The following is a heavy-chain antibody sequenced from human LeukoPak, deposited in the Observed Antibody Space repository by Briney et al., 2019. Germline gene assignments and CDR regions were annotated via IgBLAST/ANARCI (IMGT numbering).Heavy chain of an antibody. D-gene: IGHD5-12*01. CDR2: INPSGGRT. J-gene: IGHJ4*02. V-gene: IGHV1-46*01. CDR3: ARTRGYSAYDYFDY. Sequence: GASVKVSCKASGYTFTNYYIYWVRQAPGQGREWMGIINPSGGRTDYAQNFQGRVTMTRDTSTSTAYMELSSLRSEDTAVYFCARTRGYSAYDYFDYWGQGTLVTVSS. CDR1: GYTFTNYY.